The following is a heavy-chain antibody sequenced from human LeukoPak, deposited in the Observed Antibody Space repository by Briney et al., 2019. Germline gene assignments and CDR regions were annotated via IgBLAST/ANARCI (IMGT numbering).Heavy chain of an antibody. D-gene: IGHD3-10*01. CDR3: ARDSYQDYYGRFDP. Sequence: LPGGSLRLSCAASGFTFSSYWMSWVRQAPGKGLEWVANIKQDGSEKYYVDSVNGRFTISRDNSENTLYLQMNGLTAEDTAMYYCARDSYQDYYGRFDPWGQGTLVIVSS. CDR1: GFTFSSYW. CDR2: IKQDGSEK. J-gene: IGHJ5*02. V-gene: IGHV3-7*01.